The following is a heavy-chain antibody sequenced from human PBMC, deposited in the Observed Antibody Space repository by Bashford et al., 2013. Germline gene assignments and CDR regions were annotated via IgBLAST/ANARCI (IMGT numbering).Heavy chain of an antibody. D-gene: IGHD2-15*01. Sequence: VRQAPGKGLEWVSSISSSNSYIYYTDSMKGRFTISRDNAKNSLYLQMNSLRAEDTAVYYCARLGYCSGGRCQNSMYSGSSYWGQGTLVTVSS. CDR3: ARLGYCSGGRCQNSMYSGSSY. CDR2: ISSSNSYI. J-gene: IGHJ4*02. V-gene: IGHV3-21*06.